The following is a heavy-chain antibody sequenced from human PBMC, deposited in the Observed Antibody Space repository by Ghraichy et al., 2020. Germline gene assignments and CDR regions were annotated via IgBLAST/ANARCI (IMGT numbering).Heavy chain of an antibody. CDR1: GFTFNTYT. CDR3: ARVDASYLGFDY. V-gene: IGHV3-21*01. D-gene: IGHD1-26*01. J-gene: IGHJ4*02. Sequence: GGSLRLSCAASGFTFNTYTMNWVRQAPGKGLEWVSSISSGGEYIFYPDSVKGRFTISRDNAKNSLYLQMNSLRAEDTAVYYCARVDASYLGFDYWGQGTLVTVSS. CDR2: ISSGGEYI.